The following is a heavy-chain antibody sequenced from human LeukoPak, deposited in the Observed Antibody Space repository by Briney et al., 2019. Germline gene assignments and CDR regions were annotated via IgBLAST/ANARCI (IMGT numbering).Heavy chain of an antibody. CDR1: GGSFSGYY. Sequence: SETLSLTCAVYGGSFSGYYWSWLRQPPGKGLEWIGEINHSGSTNYNPSLKSRVTISVDTSKNQFSLKLSSVTAADTAVYYCARGGYQLLSGWFDPWGQGTLVTVSS. J-gene: IGHJ5*02. CDR3: ARGGYQLLSGWFDP. V-gene: IGHV4-34*01. CDR2: INHSGST. D-gene: IGHD2-2*01.